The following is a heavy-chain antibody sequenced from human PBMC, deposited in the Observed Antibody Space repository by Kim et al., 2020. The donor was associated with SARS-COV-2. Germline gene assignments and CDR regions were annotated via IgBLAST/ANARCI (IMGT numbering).Heavy chain of an antibody. Sequence: SLKGRFTLSRDNSKNTLHLQMNNLRADDTAIYYCTKGIGSNYPGSRTFDMWGQGTMVTVSS. D-gene: IGHD1-7*01. CDR3: TKGIGSNYPGSRTFDM. J-gene: IGHJ3*02. V-gene: IGHV3-23*01.